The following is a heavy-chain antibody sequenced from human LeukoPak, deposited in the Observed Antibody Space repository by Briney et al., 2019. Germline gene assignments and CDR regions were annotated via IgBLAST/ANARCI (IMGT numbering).Heavy chain of an antibody. Sequence: GGSLRLSCAASGFTVSSNYMSWVRQAPGKGLEWVSVIYSGGSTYYADSVKGRFTISRDSSKNTLYLQMNSLRAEDTAVYYCAREWRYYGSGSWSIYGMDVWGQGTTVTVSS. V-gene: IGHV3-66*01. J-gene: IGHJ6*02. CDR2: IYSGGST. CDR1: GFTVSSNY. CDR3: AREWRYYGSGSWSIYGMDV. D-gene: IGHD3-10*01.